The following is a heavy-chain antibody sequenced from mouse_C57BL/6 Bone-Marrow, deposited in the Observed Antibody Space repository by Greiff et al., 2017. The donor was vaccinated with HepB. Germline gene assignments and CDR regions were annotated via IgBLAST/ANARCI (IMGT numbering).Heavy chain of an antibody. CDR2: IDPSDSYT. Sequence: QVQLQQPGAELVMPGASVKLSCKASGYTFTSYWMHWVKQRPGQGLEWIGEIDPSDSYTNYNQKFKGKSTLTVDKSPSTAYMQLSSLTSEDSAVYYCASKGYYYAMDYWGQGTSVTVSS. J-gene: IGHJ4*01. CDR1: GYTFTSYW. CDR3: ASKGYYYAMDY. V-gene: IGHV1-69*01.